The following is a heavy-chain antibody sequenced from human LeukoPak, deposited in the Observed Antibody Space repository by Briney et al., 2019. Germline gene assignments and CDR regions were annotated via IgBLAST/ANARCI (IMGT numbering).Heavy chain of an antibody. CDR3: AHSRGEYYYDSSGYSGRPRDVAYYYYMDV. Sequence: SGPTLVNPTQTLTLTCTFSGFSLTTSEVAVGWIRQPPGEALEWLALIFWDDDKSYSPSLKSRLTITKDTSKNQVVLTMTDMDPVDTATYYCAHSRGEYYYDSSGYSGRPRDVAYYYYMDVWGKGTTVTVSS. D-gene: IGHD3-22*01. V-gene: IGHV2-5*02. CDR1: GFSLTTSEVA. CDR2: IFWDDDK. J-gene: IGHJ6*03.